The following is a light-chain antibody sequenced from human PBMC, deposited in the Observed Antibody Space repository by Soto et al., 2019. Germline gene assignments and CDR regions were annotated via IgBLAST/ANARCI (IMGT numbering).Light chain of an antibody. V-gene: IGKV1-39*01. CDR2: AAS. CDR3: QQGHSTPYT. Sequence: DIQMTQSPSSLSASVGDRVTITCLASQNIRNYLNWYQQKPGDAPKLLIYAASTLQGAVPSRFSGSGSGTDFTLTISSLQPEDFATYHCQQGHSTPYTFGQGTRLEI. CDR1: QNIRNY. J-gene: IGKJ2*01.